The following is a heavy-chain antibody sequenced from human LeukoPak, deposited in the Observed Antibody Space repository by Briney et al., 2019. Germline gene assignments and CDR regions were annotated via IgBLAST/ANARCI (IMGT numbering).Heavy chain of an antibody. V-gene: IGHV3-30*02. D-gene: IGHD2-21*02. CDR2: IRYDGSNK. J-gene: IGHJ4*02. CDR3: ASCGGDCYGFFDY. CDR1: GFTFSSYG. Sequence: PGGSLRLSCAASGFTFSSYGMHWVRQAPGKGLEWVAFIRYDGSNKYYADSVKGRFTISRDNAKNSLYLQMNSLRAEDTAVYYCASCGGDCYGFFDYWGQGTLVTVSS.